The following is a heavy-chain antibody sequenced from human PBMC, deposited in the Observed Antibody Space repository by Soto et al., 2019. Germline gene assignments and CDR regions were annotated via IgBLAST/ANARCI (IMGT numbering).Heavy chain of an antibody. CDR1: GCSVSSNSAA. V-gene: IGHV6-1*01. Sequence: QTLSLTCVISGCSVSSNSAAWNMIRQSPSRGLEWLGRTYYSSKWYNDYAVSVKSRITINPDTSKNQFSLQLNSVTPEDTAVYYCAREIAVAGPRYYFDYWGQGTLVTVS. J-gene: IGHJ4*02. D-gene: IGHD6-19*01. CDR3: AREIAVAGPRYYFDY. CDR2: TYYSSKWYN.